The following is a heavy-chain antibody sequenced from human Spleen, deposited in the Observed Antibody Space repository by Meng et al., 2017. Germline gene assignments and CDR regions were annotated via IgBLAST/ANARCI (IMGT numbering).Heavy chain of an antibody. CDR1: GGTFSSYA. V-gene: IGHV1-69*06. J-gene: IGHJ6*02. CDR3: ARAIDCSGGSCSRIYYYYYGMDV. CDR2: IIPIFGTA. Sequence: SVKVSCKASGGTFSSYAISWVRQAPGQGLEWMGGIIPIFGTANYAQKFQGRVTITADKSTSTAYMELSNLRSEDTAVYYCARAIDCSGGSCSRIYYYYYGMDVWGQGTTVTVSS. D-gene: IGHD2-15*01.